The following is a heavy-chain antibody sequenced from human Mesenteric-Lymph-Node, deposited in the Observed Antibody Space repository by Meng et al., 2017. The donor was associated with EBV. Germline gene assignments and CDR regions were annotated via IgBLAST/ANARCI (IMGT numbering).Heavy chain of an antibody. CDR1: GGSLNSATNY. Sequence: QVQLRESGPGLVKPSETLSLTCTVSGGSLNSATNYWSWIRQPPGKGLEWIGYIYDIGSTNYNPSLKSRATISLDTSKNQFSLKLTSLTAMDTAVYYCATWARVTPILDPWGQGTLVTVSS. CDR2: IYDIGST. D-gene: IGHD1-26*01. CDR3: ATWARVTPILDP. V-gene: IGHV4-61*01. J-gene: IGHJ5*02.